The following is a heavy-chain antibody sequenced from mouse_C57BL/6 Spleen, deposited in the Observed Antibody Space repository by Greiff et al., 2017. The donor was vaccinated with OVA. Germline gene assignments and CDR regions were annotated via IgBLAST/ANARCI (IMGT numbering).Heavy chain of an antibody. J-gene: IGHJ2*01. D-gene: IGHD2-4*01. V-gene: IGHV14-2*01. CDR2: IDPEDGET. CDR3: ASDYDGAYYFDY. CDR1: GFNIKDYY. Sequence: EVQLVESGAELVKPGASVKLSCTASGFNIKDYYMHWVKQRTEQGLEWIGRIDPEDGETKYAPKFQGKATITADTSSNTAYLQLSSLTSEDTAVYYCASDYDGAYYFDYWGQGTTLTVSS.